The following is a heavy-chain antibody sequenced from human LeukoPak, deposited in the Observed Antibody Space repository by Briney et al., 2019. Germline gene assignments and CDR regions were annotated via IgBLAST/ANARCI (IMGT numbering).Heavy chain of an antibody. Sequence: TSETLSLTCSLSGVSISRSFYYWGWIRQPPGKRLEWIGNIYYTGSTYYNPSLKSRVSMSVYTSNNQFSLNLISVTAADTAVYFCARRPNLPADLGDYWRFDIWGQGRRVTVSS. CDR2: IYYTGST. J-gene: IGHJ3*02. CDR1: GVSISRSFYY. CDR3: ARRPNLPADLGDYWRFDI. D-gene: IGHD4-17*01. V-gene: IGHV4-39*01.